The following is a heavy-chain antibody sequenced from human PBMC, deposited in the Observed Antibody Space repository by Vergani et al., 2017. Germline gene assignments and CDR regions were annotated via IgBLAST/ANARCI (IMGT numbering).Heavy chain of an antibody. D-gene: IGHD3-3*01. CDR2: IYYSGST. V-gene: IGHV4-39*07. J-gene: IGHJ4*02. CDR1: GGSISSSSYY. Sequence: QLQLQESGPGLVKPSETLSLTCTVSGGSISSSSYYWGWIRQPPGKGLEWIGSIYYSGSTYYNPSLKSRVTISVDTSKNQFSLKLSSVTAADTAVYYCARGHPPNSAYYDFWSGYYRGAYFDYWGQGTLVTVSS. CDR3: ARGHPPNSAYYDFWSGYYRGAYFDY.